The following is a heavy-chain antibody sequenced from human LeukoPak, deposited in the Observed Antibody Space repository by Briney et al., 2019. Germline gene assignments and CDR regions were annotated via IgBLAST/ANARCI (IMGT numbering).Heavy chain of an antibody. CDR1: GYTFTGYY. CDR2: INPYSGDT. V-gene: IGHV1-2*02. Sequence: GASVKVSCKASGYTFTGYYVHWVGQAPGQGLEWMGWINPYSGDTNYAQKFQGRGTMTRDTSISTAYMELSSLKSDDTAVYYCARVAMSGIGSDDFWGQGTLVTASS. J-gene: IGHJ4*02. D-gene: IGHD1-26*01. CDR3: ARVAMSGIGSDDF.